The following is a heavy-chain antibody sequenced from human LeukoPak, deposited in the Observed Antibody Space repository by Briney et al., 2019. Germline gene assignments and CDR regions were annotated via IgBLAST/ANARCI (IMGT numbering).Heavy chain of an antibody. CDR3: ARDSDCSGGSCYWFDP. D-gene: IGHD2-15*01. J-gene: IGHJ5*02. CDR1: GGSISTYY. CDR2: IYTSGST. Sequence: SETLSLTCSVSGGSISTYYWSWIRQPAGKGLEWIGRIYTSGSTNYNPSLKSRVTMSVDTSKNHFSLKLTSVTAADTAVYYCARDSDCSGGSCYWFDPWGQGTLVTVSS. V-gene: IGHV4-4*07.